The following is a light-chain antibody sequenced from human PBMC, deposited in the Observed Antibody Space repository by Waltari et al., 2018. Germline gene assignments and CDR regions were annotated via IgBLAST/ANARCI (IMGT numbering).Light chain of an antibody. CDR1: QSVSSN. CDR3: QQYNNWLPYT. CDR2: GAS. J-gene: IGKJ2*01. V-gene: IGKV3-15*01. Sequence: EIVMTPSPATLSVSPGERATLSCRASQSVSSNLAWYQQKPGQAPRLRIYGASTRATGIPARFSGSGSGTEFTLTISSMQSEDFAVYYCQQYNNWLPYTFGQGTKLEIK.